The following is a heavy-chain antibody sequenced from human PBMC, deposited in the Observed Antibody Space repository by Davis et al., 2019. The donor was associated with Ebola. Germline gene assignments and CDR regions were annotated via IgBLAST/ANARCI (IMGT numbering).Heavy chain of an antibody. J-gene: IGHJ6*02. CDR3: ARPLLLTGVGHRYYYYYGMDV. V-gene: IGHV5-51*01. CDR1: GYRFTSYW. Sequence: GESLKISCKGSGYRFTSYWIGWVRQMPGKGLEWMGIIYPGDSDTRYSPSFQGQVTISADKSISTAYLQWSSLKASDTAMYYCARPLLLTGVGHRYYYYYGMDVWGQGTTVTVSS. CDR2: IYPGDSDT. D-gene: IGHD1-20*01.